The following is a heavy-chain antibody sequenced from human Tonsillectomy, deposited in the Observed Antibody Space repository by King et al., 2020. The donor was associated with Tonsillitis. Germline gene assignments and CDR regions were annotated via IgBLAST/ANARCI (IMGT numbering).Heavy chain of an antibody. CDR2: ISSSSSYI. CDR3: ARLGRSDSSGYYYGGGVDY. Sequence: QLVQSGGDLVKPGGSLRLSCAASGFTFSSYSMNWVRQAPGKGLEWVSSISSSSSYIYYADSVKGRFTISRDNAKNSLYLQMNSLRAEDTAVYYCARLGRSDSSGYYYGGGVDYWGQGTLVTVSS. J-gene: IGHJ4*02. V-gene: IGHV3-21*01. CDR1: GFTFSSYS. D-gene: IGHD3-22*01.